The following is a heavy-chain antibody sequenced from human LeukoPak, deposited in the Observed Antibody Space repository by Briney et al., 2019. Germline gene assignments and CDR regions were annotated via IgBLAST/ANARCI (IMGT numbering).Heavy chain of an antibody. V-gene: IGHV4-59*01. CDR3: ARAGRTGYYGYYFDY. D-gene: IGHD4-17*01. Sequence: SETLSLTCSVSGGAISTYYWSWIRQPPGKALEWIGYVYYSGSTNYSPSLNSRVTISLDTSKNQFSLKLFSVTAADTALYYCARAGRTGYYGYYFDYWGQGTLVTVSS. J-gene: IGHJ4*02. CDR2: VYYSGST. CDR1: GGAISTYY.